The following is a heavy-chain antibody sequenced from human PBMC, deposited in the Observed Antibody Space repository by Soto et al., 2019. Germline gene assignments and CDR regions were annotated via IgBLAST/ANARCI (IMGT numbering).Heavy chain of an antibody. J-gene: IGHJ4*02. CDR3: TRQTDAVQWLVVPTDYNFDY. CDR1: GFTFGGSA. Sequence: LRLSCAAAGFTFGGSAMHWVRQASGKGLEWVGHIRSKTNSYATAYAESVKGRFTISRDDSMNTAYLQMNSLKTEDTAVYFCTRQTDAVQWLVVPTDYNFDYWGQGTLVTVSS. V-gene: IGHV3-73*01. D-gene: IGHD6-19*01. CDR2: IRSKTNSYAT.